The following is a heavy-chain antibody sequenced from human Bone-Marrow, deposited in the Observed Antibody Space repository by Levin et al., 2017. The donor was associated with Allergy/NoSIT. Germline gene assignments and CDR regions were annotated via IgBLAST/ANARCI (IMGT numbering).Heavy chain of an antibody. CDR3: ARDDVVATNH. Sequence: ESQKISCAASGFTISTNYMSWVRQVPGKGLEWVSIIHSGGRKNYADSVKGRFTISRDNYNNTLYLQMNSLRGEDTAIYYCARDDVVATNHWGQGTLVIVSS. D-gene: IGHD5-12*01. V-gene: IGHV3-66*01. CDR1: GFTISTNY. J-gene: IGHJ4*02. CDR2: IHSGGRK.